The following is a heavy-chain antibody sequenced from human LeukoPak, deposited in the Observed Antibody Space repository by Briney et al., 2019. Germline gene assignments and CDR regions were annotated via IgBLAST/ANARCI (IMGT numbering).Heavy chain of an antibody. CDR1: GFTFSSYA. D-gene: IGHD6-6*01. J-gene: IGHJ4*02. CDR3: AKDLHSSSSSDCLGR. Sequence: GGSLRLSCAASGFTFSSYAMSWVRQAPGKGLEWVSAMSGSGASKYYADSVKGRFTISRDNSKNTLYLQMNSLRAEDTAVYYCAKDLHSSSSSDCLGRWGQGTLVTVSS. V-gene: IGHV3-23*01. CDR2: MSGSGASK.